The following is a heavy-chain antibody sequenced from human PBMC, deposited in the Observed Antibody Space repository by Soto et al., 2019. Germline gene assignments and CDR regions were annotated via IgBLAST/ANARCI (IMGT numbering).Heavy chain of an antibody. V-gene: IGHV4-38-2*01. CDR2: IYHGGTT. Sequence: SATLSLTCPVADYSISSGSYWAWLRPPPGKGPEWIASIYHGGTTFYNPSLKSRITISVDTSNSQFSLKLTSVTAADTAVYYCARVHVMVVAGSTFDYWGHGTLVTLSS. D-gene: IGHD6-19*01. CDR3: ARVHVMVVAGSTFDY. J-gene: IGHJ4*01. CDR1: DYSISSGSY.